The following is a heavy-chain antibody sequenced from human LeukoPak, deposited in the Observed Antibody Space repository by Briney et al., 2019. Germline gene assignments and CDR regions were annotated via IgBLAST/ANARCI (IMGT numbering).Heavy chain of an antibody. V-gene: IGHV3-23*01. CDR1: GFTFSSYA. J-gene: IGHJ4*02. D-gene: IGHD3-3*01. CDR3: AKLGGLRFLEWLPYFVY. Sequence: GGSLRLSCAASGFTFSSYAMSWVRQAPGKGLEWVSAISGSGGSTYYADSVKGRFTISRDNSENTLYLQMNSLRAEDTAVYYCAKLGGLRFLEWLPYFVYWGQGTLVTVSS. CDR2: ISGSGGST.